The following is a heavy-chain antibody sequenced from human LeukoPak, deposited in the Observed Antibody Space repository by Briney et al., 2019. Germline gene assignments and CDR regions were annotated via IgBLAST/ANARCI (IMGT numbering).Heavy chain of an antibody. V-gene: IGHV4-59*12. D-gene: IGHD3-22*01. Sequence: SETLSLTCTVSGGSISSYYWSWIRQPPGKGLEWIGYIYYSGSTNYNPSLKSRVTISVDTSKNQFSLKLSSVTAADTAVYYCARDSSGYPPYNWFDPWGQGTLVTVSS. J-gene: IGHJ5*02. CDR2: IYYSGST. CDR1: GGSISSYY. CDR3: ARDSSGYPPYNWFDP.